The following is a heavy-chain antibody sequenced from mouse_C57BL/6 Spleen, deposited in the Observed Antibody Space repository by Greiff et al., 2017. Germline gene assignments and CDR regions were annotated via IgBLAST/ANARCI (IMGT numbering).Heavy chain of an antibody. CDR1: GYTFTSYD. Sequence: QVQLQQSGPELVKPGASVKLSCKASGYTFTSYDINWVKQRPGQGLEWIGWIYPRAGSTKYNEKFKGKATLTVDTSSSTAYMELHSLTSEDSAVYFCARSHYGNYENAMDYWGQGTSVTVSS. CDR2: IYPRAGST. CDR3: ARSHYGNYENAMDY. V-gene: IGHV1-85*01. J-gene: IGHJ4*01. D-gene: IGHD2-1*01.